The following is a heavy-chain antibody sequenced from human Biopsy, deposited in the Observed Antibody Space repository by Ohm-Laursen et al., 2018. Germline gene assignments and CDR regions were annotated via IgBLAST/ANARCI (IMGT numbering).Heavy chain of an antibody. CDR3: AKGGYCTTSSCYMDLDY. D-gene: IGHD2-2*02. J-gene: IGHJ4*02. Sequence: SLRLSCAASGFTVYNNYMTWVRQAPGKGLEWVSLIYSGGDTRYADSVKGRFTISRDGSKSTLYLQMSSLSTEDTAFYYCAKGGYCTTSSCYMDLDYWGQGTLVTVSS. CDR2: IYSGGDT. CDR1: GFTVYNNY. V-gene: IGHV3-66*01.